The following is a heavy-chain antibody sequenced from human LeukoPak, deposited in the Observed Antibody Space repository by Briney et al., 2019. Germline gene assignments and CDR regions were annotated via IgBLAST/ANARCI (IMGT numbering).Heavy chain of an antibody. CDR1: GGSISGVY. CDR3: ARYYDSSGNLDY. D-gene: IGHD3-22*01. V-gene: IGHV4-39*01. J-gene: IGHJ4*02. CDR2: IYYSGST. Sequence: SETLSLTCTVYGGSISGVYWGWIRQPPGKGLEWIGSIYYSGSTYYNPSLKSRVTISVDTSKNQFSLKLSSVTAADTAVYYCARYYDSSGNLDYWGQGTLVTVSS.